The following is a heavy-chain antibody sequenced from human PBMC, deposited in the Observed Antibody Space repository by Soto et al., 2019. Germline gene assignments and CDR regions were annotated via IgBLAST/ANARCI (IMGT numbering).Heavy chain of an antibody. J-gene: IGHJ6*02. CDR2: IRGKAYGGAV. V-gene: IGHV3-49*04. D-gene: IGHD6-13*01. CDR3: TRWYSSRWNFPLQAIDV. Sequence: EVRLVESGGGLVQPGRSLRLSCTGSEFSFGDYAMTWVRQAQGKGLEWVACIRGKAYGGAVEYAASVKGRFTISRDDSKRIAYLQMDSLKREDSGVYYCTRWYSSRWNFPLQAIDVWGQGTTVTVS. CDR1: EFSFGDYA.